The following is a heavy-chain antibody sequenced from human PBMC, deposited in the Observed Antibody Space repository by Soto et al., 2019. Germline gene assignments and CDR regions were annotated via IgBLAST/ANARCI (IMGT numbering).Heavy chain of an antibody. CDR3: ARGGEVVAATAFDI. V-gene: IGHV1-8*01. CDR1: GYTFTSYD. J-gene: IGHJ3*02. D-gene: IGHD2-15*01. Sequence: ASVKVSCKASGYTFTSYDINWVRQATGQGLEWMGWMNPNSGNTGYAQKFQGRVTMTRNTSISTAYMELSSLRSEDTAVYYCARGGEVVAATAFDIWGQGTMVTVSS. CDR2: MNPNSGNT.